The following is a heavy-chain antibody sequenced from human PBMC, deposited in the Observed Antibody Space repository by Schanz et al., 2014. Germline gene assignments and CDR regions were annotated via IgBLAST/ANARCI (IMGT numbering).Heavy chain of an antibody. D-gene: IGHD2-15*01. J-gene: IGHJ6*02. CDR2: IYSGIGA. Sequence: EVQLVESGGGLVKPGGSLRLSCAASGFTVSSNHMSWVRQAPGKGLEWVSVIYSGIGAYYADSVKDRFTVSRDNSKNILYLQMNSLRAEDTAVYYCAKARRKSNCSGGRCFHYSYYGMDVWGQGTTVTVSS. CDR1: GFTVSSNH. V-gene: IGHV3-66*01. CDR3: AKARRKSNCSGGRCFHYSYYGMDV.